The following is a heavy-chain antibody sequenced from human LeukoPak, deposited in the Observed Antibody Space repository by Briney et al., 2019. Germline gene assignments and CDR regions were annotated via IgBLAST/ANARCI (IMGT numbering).Heavy chain of an antibody. Sequence: GGSLRLSCAASGFTFSSYNIHWVRQAPGKGLEWVAFIQNDATNKYYAESVKGRFTASRDNSKNTSFLQMIDLRPEDTAVYYCARVLAGLWYFDLWGRGTLVTVSS. CDR2: IQNDATNK. CDR3: ARVLAGLWYFDL. V-gene: IGHV3-30*02. D-gene: IGHD2-15*01. J-gene: IGHJ2*01. CDR1: GFTFSSYN.